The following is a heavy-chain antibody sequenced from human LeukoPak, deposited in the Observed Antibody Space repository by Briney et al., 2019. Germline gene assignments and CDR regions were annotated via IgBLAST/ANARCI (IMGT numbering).Heavy chain of an antibody. J-gene: IGHJ4*02. Sequence: GGSLRLFCAASGFTVSSNYMSGVRQAPGKGLEWVSVIYSGGSTYYADSVKGRFTISRDNSKNTLYLQMQSLRAEDTAVYYCANDFKTGNSYYFDYWGQGTLVTVSS. D-gene: IGHD3/OR15-3a*01. CDR2: IYSGGST. CDR3: ANDFKTGNSYYFDY. V-gene: IGHV3-53*01. CDR1: GFTVSSNY.